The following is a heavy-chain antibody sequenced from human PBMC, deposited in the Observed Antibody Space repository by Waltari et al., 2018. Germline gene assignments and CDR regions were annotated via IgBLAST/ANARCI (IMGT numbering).Heavy chain of an antibody. D-gene: IGHD2-21*02. V-gene: IGHV3-48*04. J-gene: IGHJ3*01. CDR2: ISSSSSTI. CDR3: ARNLTAWTTGTFDV. CDR1: GFTFSSYS. Sequence: EVQLVESGGGLVQPGGSLRLSCAASGFTFSSYSMNWVRQAPGKGLEWVSYISSSSSTIYYADSVKGRFTISRDNAKNSLYLQMNSLRAEDTAVYYCARNLTAWTTGTFDVWGQGTMVTVSS.